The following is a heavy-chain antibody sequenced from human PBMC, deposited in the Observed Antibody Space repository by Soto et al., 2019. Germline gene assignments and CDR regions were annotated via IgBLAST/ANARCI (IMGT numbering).Heavy chain of an antibody. V-gene: IGHV1-69*06. D-gene: IGHD3-22*01. CDR3: ARDRTDSGYYTNWLDP. CDR2: IIPIFGTT. Sequence: SVKVSRKASGGTFGSDAITWVRQAPGQGLEWVGRIIPIFGTTNYAQNLQGRVTISADKSTLTSYMELHSLTSDDTALYYCARDRTDSGYYTNWLDPWGQGTQVTV. CDR1: GGTFGSDA. J-gene: IGHJ5*02.